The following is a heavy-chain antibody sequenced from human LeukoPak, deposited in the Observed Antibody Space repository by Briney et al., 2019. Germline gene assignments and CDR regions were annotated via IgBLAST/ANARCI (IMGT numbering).Heavy chain of an antibody. Sequence: PSETLSLTCTVSGGSISSYYWSWIRQPPGKGLEWIGYMYYSGSTNYNPSLKSRVTISVDTSKNQFSLNLTSVTAADTAVYFCARTSMTSGALDYWGQGTLVTVSS. CDR3: ARTSMTSGALDY. CDR1: GGSISSYY. V-gene: IGHV4-59*12. D-gene: IGHD2/OR15-2a*01. J-gene: IGHJ4*02. CDR2: MYYSGST.